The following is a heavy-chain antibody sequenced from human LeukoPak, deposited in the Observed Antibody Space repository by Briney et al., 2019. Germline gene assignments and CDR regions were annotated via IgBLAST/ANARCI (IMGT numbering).Heavy chain of an antibody. CDR2: INSVGGNP. CDR3: ARGCVSATCDSTRWFDP. D-gene: IGHD2-21*01. Sequence: TGGSLRLSCAASGFTFSIYAMTWVRQAPGKGLEWVSGINSVGGNPKYADPVKGRFTMSRDNSESTLHLQMHSLRAEDTAVYFCARGCVSATCDSTRWFDPWGQGTLVTVSS. J-gene: IGHJ5*02. CDR1: GFTFSIYA. V-gene: IGHV3-23*01.